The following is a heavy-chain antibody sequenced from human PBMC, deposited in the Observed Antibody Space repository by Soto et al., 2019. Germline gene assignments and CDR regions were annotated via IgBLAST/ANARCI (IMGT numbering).Heavy chain of an antibody. CDR2: IIPMFGTA. D-gene: IGHD5-12*01. J-gene: IGHJ4*02. V-gene: IGHV1-69*12. Sequence: QVQLVQSGAEVKKPESSVKVSCKAPGGTFSTYAISWVRQAPGQGLGWMGGIIPMFGTANYAQRFQDRVTITADDSTNTVYMELSSLRSEDTAVYFCASGIPLWLRRINNCYSGWGQGTLVTVSS. CDR3: ASGIPLWLRRINNCYSG. CDR1: GGTFSTYA.